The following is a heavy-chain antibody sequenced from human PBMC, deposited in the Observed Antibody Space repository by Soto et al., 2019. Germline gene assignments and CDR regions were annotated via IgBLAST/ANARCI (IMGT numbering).Heavy chain of an antibody. CDR2: ISSGGGIT. J-gene: IGHJ4*02. D-gene: IGHD2-21*01. CDR1: GFTFTTYD. Sequence: DVPLLESGGGLVQPGGSLRLSCAASGFTFTTYDMSWVRQAPGKGLEWVSAISSGGGITVYADSAKGRFTISRDNSKNTLYLQMNSLRAEDTAVYYCVTHYIAILDYWGQGTLVTVSS. V-gene: IGHV3-23*01. CDR3: VTHYIAILDY.